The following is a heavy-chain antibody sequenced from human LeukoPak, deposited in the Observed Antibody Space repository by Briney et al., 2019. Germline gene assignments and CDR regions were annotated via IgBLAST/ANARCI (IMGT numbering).Heavy chain of an antibody. D-gene: IGHD1-26*01. V-gene: IGHV3-48*04. CDR2: ISSSSGTI. CDR1: GFTFSGYS. CDR3: ARRRDSGSLQHFDY. Sequence: GGSLRLSCAASGFTFSGYSMKWVRPAPGKGLEWVSYISSSSGTIYYADSVKGRFTISRDNAKNSLYLQMNSLRAEDTAVYYCARRRDSGSLQHFDYWGQGTLVTVSS. J-gene: IGHJ4*02.